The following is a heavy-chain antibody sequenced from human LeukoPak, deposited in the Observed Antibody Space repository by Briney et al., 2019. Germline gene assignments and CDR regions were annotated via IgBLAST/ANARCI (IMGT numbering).Heavy chain of an antibody. CDR2: VYSGGAT. CDR1: GFTVSSNS. J-gene: IGHJ4*02. Sequence: PGGSLRLSCAASGFTVSSNSMTWVRQAPGKGLEWVSVVYSGGATYYADSVKGRFTISRDNSKNTLYLQMNSLRAEDTAVYYCARDQRMNIVVVPASWGQGTLVTVSS. D-gene: IGHD2-2*01. CDR3: ARDQRMNIVVVPAS. V-gene: IGHV3-53*05.